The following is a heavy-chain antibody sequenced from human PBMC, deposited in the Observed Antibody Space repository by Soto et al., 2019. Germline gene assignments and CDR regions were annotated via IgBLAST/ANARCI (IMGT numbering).Heavy chain of an antibody. CDR1: GFTVSSNY. J-gene: IGHJ2*01. CDR2: IYSGGST. Sequence: EVQLVESGGGLIQPGGSLRLSCAASGFTVSSNYMSWVRQAPGKGLEWVSVIYSGGSTYYADSVKGRFTISRDNSKNTLYLQMNSLRAEDTAVYYCARARRGYSSGWKGDWYFDLWGRGTLVTVSS. CDR3: ARARRGYSSGWKGDWYFDL. D-gene: IGHD6-19*01. V-gene: IGHV3-53*01.